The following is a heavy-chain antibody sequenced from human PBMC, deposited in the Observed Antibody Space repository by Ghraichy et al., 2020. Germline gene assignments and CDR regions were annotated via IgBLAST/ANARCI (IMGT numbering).Heavy chain of an antibody. CDR2: IYYSGST. V-gene: IGHV4-31*03. J-gene: IGHJ4*02. CDR3: ARKRDYGGNAFDY. Sequence: SQTLSLTCTVSGGSISSGGYYWSWIRQHPGKGLEWIGYIYYSGSTYYNPSLKSRVTISVDTSKNQFSLKLSSVTAADTAVYYCARKRDYGGNAFDYWGQGTLVTVSS. D-gene: IGHD4-23*01. CDR1: GGSISSGGYY.